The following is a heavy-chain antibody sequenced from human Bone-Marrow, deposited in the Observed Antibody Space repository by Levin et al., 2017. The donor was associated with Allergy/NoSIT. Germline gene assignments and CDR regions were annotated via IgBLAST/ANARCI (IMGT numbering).Heavy chain of an antibody. Sequence: GGSLRLSCAASGFTVSNNFMSWVRQAPGKGLDWVSLVYSFGSTHYADSVKGRFTISRDSSSNTLYLQMNNLRVEDTAIYYCAKRGSGGGFNFFDPWGQGTQVTVSS. D-gene: IGHD2-15*01. CDR1: GFTVSNNF. J-gene: IGHJ5*02. CDR3: AKRGSGGGFNFFDP. CDR2: VYSFGST. V-gene: IGHV3-53*01.